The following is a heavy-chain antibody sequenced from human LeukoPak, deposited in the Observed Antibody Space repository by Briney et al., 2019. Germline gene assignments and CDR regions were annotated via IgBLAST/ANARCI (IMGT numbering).Heavy chain of an antibody. V-gene: IGHV3-21*01. CDR2: ISSSSSYI. CDR1: GFTFSSYN. D-gene: IGHD2-2*01. Sequence: GGSLRLSCAASGFTFSSYNMNWVRQAPGKGLEWVSSISSSSSYIYYADSVKGRFTISRDNAKNSLYLQMSSLRAEDTAVYYCAVVVPAATLDYWGQGTLVTVSS. J-gene: IGHJ4*02. CDR3: AVVVPAATLDY.